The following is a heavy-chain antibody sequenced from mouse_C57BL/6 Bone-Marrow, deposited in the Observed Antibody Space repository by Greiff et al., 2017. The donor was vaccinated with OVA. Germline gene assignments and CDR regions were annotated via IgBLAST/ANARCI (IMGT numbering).Heavy chain of an antibody. V-gene: IGHV1-50*01. CDR2: IDPSDSYT. CDR1: GYTFTSYW. Sequence: QVQLQQPGAELVKPGASVKLSCKASGYTFTSYWMQWVKRRPGQGLEWIGEIDPSDSYTNYNQKFKGKATLTVDTSSSTAYMQLSSLTSEDSAVYYCARWTYDYLFDYWGQGTTLTVSA. D-gene: IGHD2-4*01. J-gene: IGHJ2*01. CDR3: ARWTYDYLFDY.